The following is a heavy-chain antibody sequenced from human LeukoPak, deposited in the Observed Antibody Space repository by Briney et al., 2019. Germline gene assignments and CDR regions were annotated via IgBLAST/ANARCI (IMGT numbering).Heavy chain of an antibody. V-gene: IGHV3-23*01. CDR3: ARRGESTSYGDYRFDY. Sequence: TGGSLRLSCEASGFTFSNYAMSWVRQAPGRGLEWVSAISGSSGLTYYADSVKGRFTISRDNSKNTLFLQMNSLRAEDTAVYYCARRGESTSYGDYRFDYWGQGTLVTVSS. CDR2: ISGSSGLT. D-gene: IGHD4-17*01. J-gene: IGHJ4*02. CDR1: GFTFSNYA.